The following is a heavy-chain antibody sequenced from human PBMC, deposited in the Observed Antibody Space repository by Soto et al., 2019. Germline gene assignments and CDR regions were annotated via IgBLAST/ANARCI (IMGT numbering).Heavy chain of an antibody. CDR1: GFTFSSYS. V-gene: IGHV3-21*01. CDR3: ARDSSGWYGEFDY. D-gene: IGHD6-19*01. Sequence: EVQLVESGGGLVKPGGSLRLSCAASGFTFSSYSMNWVRQAPGKGLEWVSSISSSSSYIYYADSVKGRFTISRDNAKNSLYLQMNSLRAEDTAVYYCARDSSGWYGEFDYWGQGTLVTVSS. J-gene: IGHJ4*02. CDR2: ISSSSSYI.